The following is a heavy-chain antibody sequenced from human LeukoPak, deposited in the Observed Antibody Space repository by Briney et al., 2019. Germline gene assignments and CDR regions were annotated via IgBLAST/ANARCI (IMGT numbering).Heavy chain of an antibody. V-gene: IGHV4-59*01. Sequence: SETLSLTCTVSGGSISPYYWSWIRQPPGKGLEWIGHSGDTDYNPSLKSRVTMSVDTSIKQFSLKLSSVTAADTAVYYCAREGDSGSLRHFDYWGQGTLVTVSS. CDR3: AREGDSGSLRHFDY. CDR2: SGDT. D-gene: IGHD1-26*01. CDR1: GGSISPYY. J-gene: IGHJ4*02.